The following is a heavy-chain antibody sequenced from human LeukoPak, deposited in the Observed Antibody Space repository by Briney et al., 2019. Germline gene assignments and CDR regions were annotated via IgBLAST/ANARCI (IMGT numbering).Heavy chain of an antibody. CDR1: GYTFTGYY. V-gene: IGHV1-2*02. CDR2: INPNSGGT. D-gene: IGHD5-12*01. J-gene: IGHJ4*02. Sequence: GASVKVSCKASGYTFTGYYMHWVRQAPGQGLEWMGWINPNSGGTNYAQKFQGRVTMTRDTSISTAYMELSRLRSDDTAVYYCARDRSGYDFSVLEEYDYWGQGTLVTVSS. CDR3: ARDRSGYDFSVLEEYDY.